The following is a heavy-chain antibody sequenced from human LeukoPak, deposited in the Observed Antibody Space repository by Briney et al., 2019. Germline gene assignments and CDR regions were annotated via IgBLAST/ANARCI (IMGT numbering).Heavy chain of an antibody. V-gene: IGHV3-48*03. CDR3: AKDYFDSSGYYSHVGDGVDY. CDR2: ISSSGSTI. CDR1: GFTFSSYE. Sequence: GGSLRLSCAASGFTFSSYEMNWVRQAPGKGLEWVSYISSSGSTIYYADSVKGRFTISRDNAKNSLYLQMNSLRAEDTAVYYCAKDYFDSSGYYSHVGDGVDYWGQGTLVTVSS. D-gene: IGHD3-22*01. J-gene: IGHJ4*02.